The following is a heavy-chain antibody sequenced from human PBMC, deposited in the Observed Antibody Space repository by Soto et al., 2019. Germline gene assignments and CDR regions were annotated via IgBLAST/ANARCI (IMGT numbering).Heavy chain of an antibody. D-gene: IGHD1-20*01. CDR2: ISSSSSYI. Sequence: GSLRLSCAASGFTFSSYSMNWVRQAPGKGLEWVSSISSSSSYIYYADSVKGRFTISRDNAKNSLYLQMNSLRAEDTAVYYCARDIYNWNLLGYFDYWGQGTLVTVSS. CDR3: ARDIYNWNLLGYFDY. V-gene: IGHV3-21*01. CDR1: GFTFSSYS. J-gene: IGHJ4*02.